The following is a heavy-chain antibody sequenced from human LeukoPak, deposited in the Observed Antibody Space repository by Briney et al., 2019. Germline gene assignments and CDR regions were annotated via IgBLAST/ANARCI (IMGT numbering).Heavy chain of an antibody. V-gene: IGHV3-23*01. CDR3: ARDLFGVVIMGYFDY. Sequence: PGGSLRLSCAASGFTFSSYAMSWVRQAPGKGLEWVSAISGSGGSAHYADSVKGRFTISRDNSKNTLYLQMNRLRAEDTAVYSCARDLFGVVIMGYFDYWGQGPLVTVSS. J-gene: IGHJ4*02. D-gene: IGHD3-3*01. CDR1: GFTFSSYA. CDR2: ISGSGGSA.